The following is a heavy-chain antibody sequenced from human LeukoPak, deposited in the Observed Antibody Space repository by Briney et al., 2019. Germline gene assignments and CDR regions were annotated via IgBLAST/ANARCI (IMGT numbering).Heavy chain of an antibody. D-gene: IGHD3-22*01. CDR2: ISSSSSTI. CDR3: ARGAYYYED. CDR1: GFTFSSHS. V-gene: IGHV3-48*01. Sequence: GGSLRLSCAASGFTFSSHSMNWVRQAPGKGLEWVSYISSSSSTIYYADSVKGRFTISGDNAKNSLYLQMNSLRAEDTAVYYCARGAYYYEDWGQGTLVTVSS. J-gene: IGHJ4*02.